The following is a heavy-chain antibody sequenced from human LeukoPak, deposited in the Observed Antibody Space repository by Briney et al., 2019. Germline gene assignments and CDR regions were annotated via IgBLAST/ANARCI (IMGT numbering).Heavy chain of an antibody. CDR1: GGSISSGSYY. V-gene: IGHV4-61*02. D-gene: IGHD7-27*01. CDR3: ARSRLGMGLDY. Sequence: SETLSLTCTVSGGSISSGSYYWSWIRQPAGKGLEWIGRIYTSGSTNYNPSLKSRVTISVDTSKNQSSLKLSSVTAADTAVYYCARSRLGMGLDYWGQGTLVTVSS. CDR2: IYTSGST. J-gene: IGHJ4*02.